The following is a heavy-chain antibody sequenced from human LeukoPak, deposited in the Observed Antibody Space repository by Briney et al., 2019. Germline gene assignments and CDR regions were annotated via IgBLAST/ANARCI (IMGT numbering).Heavy chain of an antibody. CDR1: RGTFSSYA. V-gene: IGHV1-69*06. J-gene: IGHJ4*02. Sequence: GASVKVSCKASRGTFSSYAISWVRQAPGQGLEWMGGIIPIFGTANYAQKFQGRVTITADKSTSTAYMELSSLRSEDTAVYYCARAPRHYYDSSGYLDYWGQGTLVTVSS. CDR3: ARAPRHYYDSSGYLDY. D-gene: IGHD3-22*01. CDR2: IIPIFGTA.